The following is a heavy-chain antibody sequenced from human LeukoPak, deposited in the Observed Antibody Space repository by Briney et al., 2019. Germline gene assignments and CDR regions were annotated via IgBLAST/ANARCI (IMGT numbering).Heavy chain of an antibody. CDR2: INHSGSA. J-gene: IGHJ4*02. Sequence: SETLSLTCAVSGGSFSGYYWTWIRKPPGKGLEWIGEINHSGSANYNPSLKSRVTISLDTSKNQFSLKLSSVTAADTAVYYCARGQGTVTTHWGQGTLVTVSS. CDR1: GGSFSGYY. CDR3: ARGQGTVTTH. V-gene: IGHV4-34*01. D-gene: IGHD4-17*01.